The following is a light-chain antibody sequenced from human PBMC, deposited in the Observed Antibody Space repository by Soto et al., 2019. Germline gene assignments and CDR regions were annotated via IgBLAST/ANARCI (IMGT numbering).Light chain of an antibody. J-gene: IGLJ3*02. Sequence: ALTQPASVSGSPGQSITVSCTGVISDLGGYKPVSWYRQRPGKAPQLILYEINKRPSGVSDRFSGSVSGNTASLTISGLQAEDEADYYCSSYKSSATLFGGGTKVTVL. CDR3: SSYKSSATL. CDR1: ISDLGGYKP. CDR2: EIN. V-gene: IGLV2-14*01.